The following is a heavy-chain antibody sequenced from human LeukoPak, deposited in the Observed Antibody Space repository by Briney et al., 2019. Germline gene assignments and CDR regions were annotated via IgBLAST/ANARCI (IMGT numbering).Heavy chain of an antibody. CDR1: GFTFSSYA. J-gene: IGHJ3*02. Sequence: GGSLSLSCAASGFTFSSYAMSWVRQAPGKGLEWASAISGSGDSTYYADSVKGRFTISRDNSKNTLYLQMNSLRAEDTAVYYCTKGRSCTNGICYSWFPEIWGHGRMFTVSS. CDR2: ISGSGDST. V-gene: IGHV3-23*01. CDR3: TKGRSCTNGICYSWFPEI. D-gene: IGHD2-8*01.